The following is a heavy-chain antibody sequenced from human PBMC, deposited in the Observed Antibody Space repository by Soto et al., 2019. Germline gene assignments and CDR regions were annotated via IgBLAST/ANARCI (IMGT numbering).Heavy chain of an antibody. V-gene: IGHV3-53*02. J-gene: IGHJ4*02. CDR2: VYSGGAT. CDR1: GFSVSRNY. Sequence: QLVETGGGLIQPGTSLTLSCAASGFSVSRNYMTWVRQAPGKGLEWVSFVYSGGATFYADPVKGRFILPRDDSQNTMYLQMNKLGAEDTAGYYCARGPGRLWGRGTLVTVAS. CDR3: ARGPGRL. D-gene: IGHD3-10*01.